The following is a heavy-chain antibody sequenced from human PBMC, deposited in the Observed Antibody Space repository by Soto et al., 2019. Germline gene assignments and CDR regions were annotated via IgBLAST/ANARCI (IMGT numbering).Heavy chain of an antibody. Sequence: QVQLVESGGGVVQPGRSLRLSCAASGFTFSRYGMHWVRKAPGKGLEWVAVISYDGSNKYYADSVKGRFTISRDNSKNTLYLQMNSLRAEDTAVYYCAKDSGGGYSSSWCDYWGQGTLVTVSS. CDR1: GFTFSRYG. D-gene: IGHD6-13*01. CDR3: AKDSGGGYSSSWCDY. J-gene: IGHJ4*02. CDR2: ISYDGSNK. V-gene: IGHV3-30*18.